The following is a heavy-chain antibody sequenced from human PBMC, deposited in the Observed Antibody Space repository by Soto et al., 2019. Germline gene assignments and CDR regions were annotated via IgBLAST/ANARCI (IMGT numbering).Heavy chain of an antibody. CDR1: GYTFTSYA. Sequence: ASVKVSCKASGYTFTSYAMHWVRQAPGQRLEWMGWINAGNGNTKYSQKFQGRATITRDTSASTAYMELSSLRSEDTAVYYCARDPNVGTFDYWGQGTLVIVSA. J-gene: IGHJ4*02. V-gene: IGHV1-3*01. CDR3: ARDPNVGTFDY. D-gene: IGHD1-1*01. CDR2: INAGNGNT.